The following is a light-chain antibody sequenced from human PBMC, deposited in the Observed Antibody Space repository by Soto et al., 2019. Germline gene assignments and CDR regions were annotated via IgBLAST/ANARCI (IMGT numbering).Light chain of an antibody. Sequence: DIVMTQSPDSLAVSLGERATINCKSSQSVLHSSSNRNYLAWYQQKAGQPPKLLLYWASIRGSGVPDRFSGSGSGTDFTLTISSLQAEDVAVYYCQQYYNYPPWTFGQGTKVEVK. CDR3: QQYYNYPPWT. J-gene: IGKJ1*01. V-gene: IGKV4-1*01. CDR2: WAS. CDR1: QSVLHSSSNRNY.